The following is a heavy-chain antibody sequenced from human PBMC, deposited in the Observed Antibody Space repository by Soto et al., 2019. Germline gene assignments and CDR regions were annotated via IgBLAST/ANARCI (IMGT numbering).Heavy chain of an antibody. Sequence: QVQLVESGGGVVRPGRSLRLSCAASGFTFSSYAMHWVRQAPGKGLEWVAVISYDGSNKYYADSVKGRFTISRDNSKNTLYLQMNSLRAEDTAVYYCARDYYDSSGRPTGANWFDPWGQGTLVTVSS. CDR1: GFTFSSYA. CDR2: ISYDGSNK. D-gene: IGHD3-22*01. CDR3: ARDYYDSSGRPTGANWFDP. V-gene: IGHV3-30-3*01. J-gene: IGHJ5*02.